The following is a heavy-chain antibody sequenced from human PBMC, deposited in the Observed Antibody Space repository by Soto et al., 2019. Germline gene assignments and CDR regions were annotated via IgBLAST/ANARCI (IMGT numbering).Heavy chain of an antibody. Sequence: SVKVSCKASGGTFSSYTISWVRQAPGQGLEWMGRIIPILGIANYAQKFQGRVTITADKSTSTAYMELSSLRSEDTAVYYCARGKSGSPRWFDPWGQGTLVTVSS. J-gene: IGHJ5*02. D-gene: IGHD1-26*01. V-gene: IGHV1-69*02. CDR2: IIPILGIA. CDR1: GGTFSSYT. CDR3: ARGKSGSPRWFDP.